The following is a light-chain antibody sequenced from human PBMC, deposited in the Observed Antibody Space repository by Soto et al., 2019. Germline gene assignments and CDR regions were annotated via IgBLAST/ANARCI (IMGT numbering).Light chain of an antibody. J-gene: IGLJ1*01. CDR1: SSDIDAYNS. V-gene: IGLV2-14*01. CDR2: EVS. Sequence: QSALTQPASVSGSPGQSITISCTGTSSDIDAYNSVSWYQHHPGKAPRLIIYEVSTRPSGVSDRFSASKSVNTASLTISGLLAEDEAAYYCSSYTTMSTYVFGTGTKVTVL. CDR3: SSYTTMSTYV.